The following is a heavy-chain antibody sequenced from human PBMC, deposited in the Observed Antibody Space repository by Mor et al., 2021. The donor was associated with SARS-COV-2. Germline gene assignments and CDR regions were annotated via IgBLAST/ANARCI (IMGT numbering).Heavy chain of an antibody. V-gene: IGHV3-48*02. CDR3: ARDMYCSGGSCYTGAFDI. Sequence: STIHYADSVKGRFTISRDNGKNSLYLQMNSLRDEDTAVYYCARDMYCSGGSCYTGAFDIWGQGTMVIVSS. CDR2: STI. J-gene: IGHJ3*02. D-gene: IGHD2-15*01.